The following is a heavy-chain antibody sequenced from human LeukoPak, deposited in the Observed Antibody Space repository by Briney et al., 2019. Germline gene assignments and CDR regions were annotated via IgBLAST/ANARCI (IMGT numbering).Heavy chain of an antibody. V-gene: IGHV3-15*04. CDR2: IESKTDGGTT. D-gene: IGHD3-10*01. CDR1: GFSFSDAW. J-gene: IGHJ4*02. CDR3: TTYGSGRKFDY. Sequence: GGSLRLSCAASGFSFSDAWMCGVRHIPGKGREWVGRIESKTDGGTTDYAAPVKGRFTISRDDSTNPLYLQMNSLKSEDTAVYYCTTYGSGRKFDYWGQGILVTVSS.